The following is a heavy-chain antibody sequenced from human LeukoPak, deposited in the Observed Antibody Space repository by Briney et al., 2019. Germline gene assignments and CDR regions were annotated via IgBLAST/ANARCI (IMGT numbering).Heavy chain of an antibody. D-gene: IGHD1-1*01. V-gene: IGHV5-51*01. CDR3: ARHQKREAEGQPVQSDAFDI. Sequence: GESLKISCRASGYNFANCWIGWVRQMPGKGLEWMGIIYPGDSDTRYSPSFQGQVTMSADKSINTAYLEWGGLKASDTAMYYCARHQKREAEGQPVQSDAFDIWGQGTMVTVSS. CDR1: GYNFANCW. CDR2: IYPGDSDT. J-gene: IGHJ3*02.